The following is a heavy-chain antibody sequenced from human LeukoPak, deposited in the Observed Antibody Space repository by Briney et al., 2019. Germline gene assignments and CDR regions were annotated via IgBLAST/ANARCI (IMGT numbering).Heavy chain of an antibody. D-gene: IGHD6-6*01. CDR2: VSGSGRTT. V-gene: IGHV3-23*01. J-gene: IGHJ4*02. Sequence: ETGGSLRLSCAASGFTFSSYAMSWVRQAPGKGLEWVSAVSGSGRTTYYADSVKGRFTISRDNSKNTLYLQMSSLRAEDTAVYYCAKDLWEQLVPNYYFDYWGQGTLVTVSS. CDR1: GFTFSSYA. CDR3: AKDLWEQLVPNYYFDY.